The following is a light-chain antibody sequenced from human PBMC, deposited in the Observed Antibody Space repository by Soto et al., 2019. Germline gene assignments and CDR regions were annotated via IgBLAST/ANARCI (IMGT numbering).Light chain of an antibody. CDR3: QQYNTYPLT. CDR1: QSISSW. Sequence: DIQMTQSPSTLSASVGDRVTITCRASQSISSWLAWYQQKPGKAPKLLIYKASTLEGGVPSRFSGSGSGTEFTLTISSLQPDDLATYYCQQYNTYPLTFGGGTKMEIK. J-gene: IGKJ4*01. CDR2: KAS. V-gene: IGKV1-5*03.